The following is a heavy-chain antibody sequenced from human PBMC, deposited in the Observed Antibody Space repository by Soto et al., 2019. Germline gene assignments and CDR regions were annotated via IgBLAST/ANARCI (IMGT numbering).Heavy chain of an antibody. V-gene: IGHV4-30-4*01. Sequence: QVQLQESGPGLVKPSQTLSVTCTVSGDSITSSPYYWRWVRQLPGRGLEWNGYIYFRGNSYYIPFLKSRFPISLDRSKNKFSLELNPVTAADTAVYYCARSGGSNSWYGVFDFWGQGALVNFSS. CDR1: GDSITSSPYY. CDR2: IYFRGNS. D-gene: IGHD2-15*01. J-gene: IGHJ4*02. CDR3: ARSGGSNSWYGVFDF.